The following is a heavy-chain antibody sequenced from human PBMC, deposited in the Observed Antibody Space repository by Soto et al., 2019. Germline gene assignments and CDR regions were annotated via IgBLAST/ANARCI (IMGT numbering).Heavy chain of an antibody. CDR1: GYTFTSYG. Sequence: QVPLVQSGAEVKKPGASVKVSCKASGYTFTSYGINWVRQAPGQGLGWMGWINVYNGNTHFAQKLQDRVTMTTDTSTSTAYLELRSLRSDDTAVYYCERDYYDSSGRLVNFDYWGQGTLVTVSS. J-gene: IGHJ4*02. D-gene: IGHD3-22*01. CDR3: ERDYYDSSGRLVNFDY. V-gene: IGHV1-18*01. CDR2: INVYNGNT.